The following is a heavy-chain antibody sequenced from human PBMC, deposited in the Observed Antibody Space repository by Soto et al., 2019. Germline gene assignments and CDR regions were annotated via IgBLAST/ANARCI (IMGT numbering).Heavy chain of an antibody. CDR2: ISSSSSYI. D-gene: IGHD6-6*01. V-gene: IGHV3-21*01. CDR1: GFTFSSYS. Sequence: KAGGSLRLSCAASGFTFSSYSMNWVRQAPGKGLEWVSSISSSSSYIYYADSVKGRFTISRDNAKNSLYLQMNSLRAEDTAVYYCAREVAARPPWFDPWGQGTLVTVSS. J-gene: IGHJ5*02. CDR3: AREVAARPPWFDP.